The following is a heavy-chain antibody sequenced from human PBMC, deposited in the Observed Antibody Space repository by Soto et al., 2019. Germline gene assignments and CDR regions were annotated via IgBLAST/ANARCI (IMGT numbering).Heavy chain of an antibody. V-gene: IGHV1-46*03. CDR3: ARDLGCCSGGSCWSFDY. J-gene: IGHJ4*02. D-gene: IGHD2-15*01. CDR2: INPSGGST. CDR1: GYTFTSYY. Sequence: ASVKVSCKASGYTFTSYYMHWVRQAPGQGLEWMGIINPSGGSTSYAQKFQGRVTMTRDTSTSTVYMELSSLRSEDTAVYYCARDLGCCSGGSCWSFDYWGQGTLVTVSS.